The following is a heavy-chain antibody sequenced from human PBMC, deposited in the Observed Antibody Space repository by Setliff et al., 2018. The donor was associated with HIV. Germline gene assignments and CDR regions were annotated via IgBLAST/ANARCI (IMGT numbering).Heavy chain of an antibody. CDR2: IHYSGST. V-gene: IGHV4-59*01. J-gene: IGHJ1*01. CDR1: GGFISSYY. D-gene: IGHD3-22*01. Sequence: SETLSLPCTVSGGFISSYYWSWIRQPPGKGLEWIGYIHYSGSTSYNPSLKSRVTISVDTSKNQFSLQLTSVTAADTAVYYCARGPAREGGYWGSDSQGYFQHWGQGTLVTVSS. CDR3: ARGPAREGGYWGSDSQGYFQH.